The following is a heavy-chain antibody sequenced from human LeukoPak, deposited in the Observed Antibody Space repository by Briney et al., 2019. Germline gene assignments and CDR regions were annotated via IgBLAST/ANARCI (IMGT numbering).Heavy chain of an antibody. CDR3: VKLSGRRGRKVRLGL. CDR1: GFTFGSYA. Sequence: GGSLRLSCAASGFTFGSYAMSWVRQTPGKSLEWVSIITNGGVTTYYADSVRGRFTISRDNSKNMLYLQMNSLRAEDTAVYYCVKLSGRRGRKVRLGLWGQGTLVTVSS. CDR2: ITNGGVTT. J-gene: IGHJ4*02. V-gene: IGHV3-23*01. D-gene: IGHD1-26*01.